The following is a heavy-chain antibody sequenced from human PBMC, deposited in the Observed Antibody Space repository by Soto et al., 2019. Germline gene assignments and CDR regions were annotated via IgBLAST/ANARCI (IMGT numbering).Heavy chain of an antibody. V-gene: IGHV3-11*01. CDR3: TRDNYNIVATMDYFDS. J-gene: IGHJ4*02. D-gene: IGHD5-12*01. Sequence: QVQLVESGGGLVKPGGSLRLSCAASGFTFSDYYMSWIRQAPGKGLEWVSYISSSGSTIYYADSVKGRFTISRDNAKNSLYLQMNSLRAEGTAVYYCTRDNYNIVATMDYFDSWGQGTLVTVSS. CDR2: ISSSGSTI. CDR1: GFTFSDYY.